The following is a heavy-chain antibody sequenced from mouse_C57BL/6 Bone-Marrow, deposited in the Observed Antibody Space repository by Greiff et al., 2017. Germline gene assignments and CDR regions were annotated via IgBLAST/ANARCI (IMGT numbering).Heavy chain of an antibody. CDR1: GYTFTDYY. Sequence: QVQLQQSGPELVKPGASVKISCKASGYTFTDYYIHWVKPRPGQGLEWIGWIFPGSGSTYYNEKFKGKATLTVDQSSSTAYMLLSSLTSEDSAVYFCARELPGPFDYWGQGTTLTVSS. J-gene: IGHJ2*01. D-gene: IGHD2-1*01. CDR2: IFPGSGST. V-gene: IGHV1-75*01. CDR3: ARELPGPFDY.